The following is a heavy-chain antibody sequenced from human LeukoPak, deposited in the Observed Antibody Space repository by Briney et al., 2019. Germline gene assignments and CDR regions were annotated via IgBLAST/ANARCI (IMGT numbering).Heavy chain of an antibody. CDR2: ISGSGGST. CDR3: ARGTGGSYYFDY. Sequence: GGSLRLSCEASGFTFSNNAMSWVRQAPGKGLEWVSVISGSGGSTYYADSVKGRFTISRDNSKNTLYLQMNSLRAEDTAVYYCARGTGGSYYFDYWGQGTLVTVSS. V-gene: IGHV3-23*01. D-gene: IGHD1-26*01. CDR1: GFTFSNNA. J-gene: IGHJ4*02.